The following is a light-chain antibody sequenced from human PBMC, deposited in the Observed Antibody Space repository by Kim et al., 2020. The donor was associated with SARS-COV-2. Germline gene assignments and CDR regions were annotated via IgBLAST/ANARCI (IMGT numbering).Light chain of an antibody. CDR1: TFNIGSNI. Sequence: SELTQPPSASGTPGQRVTVSCSGGTFNIGSNIVNWFQQLPGTAPKLLIFSNNQRPSGVPDRFSGSKSGTSASLAISGLQSEDEADYYCAAWDDSLNGWVFGGGTQLTVL. V-gene: IGLV1-44*01. CDR2: SNN. CDR3: AAWDDSLNGWV. J-gene: IGLJ3*02.